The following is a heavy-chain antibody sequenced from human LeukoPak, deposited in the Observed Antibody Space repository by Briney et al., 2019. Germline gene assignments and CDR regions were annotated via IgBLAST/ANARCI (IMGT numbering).Heavy chain of an antibody. Sequence: PGGSLRLSCAASGFTFSSYWMSWVRQAPGKGLEWAANIKQDGSEKYYVDSVKGRFTISRDNAKNSLYLQMNSLRAEDTAVYYCARDLSPGPYDFWSGYFRDYGMDVWGQGTTVTVSS. V-gene: IGHV3-7*01. CDR3: ARDLSPGPYDFWSGYFRDYGMDV. J-gene: IGHJ6*02. D-gene: IGHD3-3*01. CDR1: GFTFSSYW. CDR2: IKQDGSEK.